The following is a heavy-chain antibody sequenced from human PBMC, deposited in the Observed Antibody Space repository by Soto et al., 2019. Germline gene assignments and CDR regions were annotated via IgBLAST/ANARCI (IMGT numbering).Heavy chain of an antibody. V-gene: IGHV5-51*01. D-gene: IGHD6-19*01. J-gene: IGHJ3*02. CDR3: TRRGPRSGIAVSRI. CDR1: GYSFTSYW. Sequence: LGESLKISCKGSGYSFTSYWIGWVRQMPRKGLEWMGIIYPGDSDTRYSPSFQGQVTISADKSINTAYLQWSSLKASDTAMYYCTRRGPRSGIAVSRIWGQGTMVTVSS. CDR2: IYPGDSDT.